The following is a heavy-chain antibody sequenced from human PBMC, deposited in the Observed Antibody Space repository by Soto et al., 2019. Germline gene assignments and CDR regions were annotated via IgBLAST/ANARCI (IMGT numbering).Heavy chain of an antibody. V-gene: IGHV5-51*01. CDR2: IFPGDSDT. Sequence: PGESLKISCKASGYTFTSQWIGWVRQKSGIGLEWMGLIFPGDSDTRYSPSFQGQVTISADKSISTAFLQWSGLEASDTAMYYCARLVDGYPGYWGQGTLVTVSS. CDR3: ARLVDGYPGY. J-gene: IGHJ4*02. D-gene: IGHD5-12*01. CDR1: GYTFTSQW.